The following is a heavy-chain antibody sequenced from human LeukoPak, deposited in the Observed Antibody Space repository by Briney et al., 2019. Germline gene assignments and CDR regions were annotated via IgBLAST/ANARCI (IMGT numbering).Heavy chain of an antibody. Sequence: GGSLRLSCAASGFTFSSYEMNWVRQAPGKGLEWVSYISSSGSNIYYADSVKGRFTISRDNAKNPLYLQMNSLRAEDTAVYYCARGWISDSFDYWGRGTLVTVSS. J-gene: IGHJ4*02. CDR2: ISSSGSNI. CDR3: ARGWISDSFDY. V-gene: IGHV3-48*03. D-gene: IGHD5-12*01. CDR1: GFTFSSYE.